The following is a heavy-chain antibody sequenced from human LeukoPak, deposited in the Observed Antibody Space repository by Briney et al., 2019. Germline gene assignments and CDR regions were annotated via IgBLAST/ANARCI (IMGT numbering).Heavy chain of an antibody. Sequence: GGSLRLSCAASGFTFSSYAMHWVRQAPGKGLEWVAVISYDGSNKYYADSVKGRFTISRDNSKNTLYLQMNSLRAEDTAVYYCAREGFWGQGTLVTVSS. CDR1: GFTFSSYA. V-gene: IGHV3-30-3*01. CDR2: ISYDGSNK. CDR3: AREGF. J-gene: IGHJ4*02.